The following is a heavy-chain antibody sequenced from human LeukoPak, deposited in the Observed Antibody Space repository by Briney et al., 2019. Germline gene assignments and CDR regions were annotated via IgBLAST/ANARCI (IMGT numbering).Heavy chain of an antibody. CDR3: ARETEAFDS. V-gene: IGHV3-30-3*01. CDR1: GFTFRSYA. Sequence: GGSLRLSCAASGFTFRSYAMHWVRQAPGKGLEWVAVISYDGSNKYSADSVKGRFTISRDNSKNTLYLQMNSLRAEDKAVYYCARETEAFDSWGQGTLVTVSS. J-gene: IGHJ4*02. CDR2: ISYDGSNK.